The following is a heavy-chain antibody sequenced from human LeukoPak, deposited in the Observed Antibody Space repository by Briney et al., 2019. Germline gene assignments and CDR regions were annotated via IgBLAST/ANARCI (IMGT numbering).Heavy chain of an antibody. Sequence: GGSLRLPCAASTFTVSGNYMTWVRQTPGMGLECVSVMYTEDVTYYADSVKGRFTISRDNSKNTLSLQMKSLRTEDTAVYYCAGGRGGWYAFESWGQGTLVTVSS. CDR3: AGGRGGWYAFES. CDR1: TFTVSGNY. V-gene: IGHV3-53*01. J-gene: IGHJ4*02. CDR2: MYTEDVT. D-gene: IGHD6-19*01.